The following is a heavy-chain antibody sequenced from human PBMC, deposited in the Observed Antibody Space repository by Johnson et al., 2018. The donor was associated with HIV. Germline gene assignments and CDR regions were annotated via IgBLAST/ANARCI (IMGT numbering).Heavy chain of an antibody. CDR3: TTDPGGSDAFDI. CDR1: GFTFSNAW. CDR2: IKSKTDGGTP. J-gene: IGHJ3*02. D-gene: IGHD3-16*01. Sequence: MLLVESGGCLVKPGGSLRLSCAASGFTFSNAWMSWVRQAPGKGLEWVGRIKSKTDGGTPDYAAPVKGRFTISRDDSKNTLYLQMNSLKTEDTAVYYCTTDPGGSDAFDIWGQGTMVTVSS. V-gene: IGHV3-15*01.